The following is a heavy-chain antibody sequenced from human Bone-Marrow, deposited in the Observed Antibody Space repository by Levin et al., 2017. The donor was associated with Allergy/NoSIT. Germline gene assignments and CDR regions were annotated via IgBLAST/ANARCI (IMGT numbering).Heavy chain of an antibody. CDR2: INSDSTTI. Sequence: PGGSLRLSCAASGFSFSDNSMTWVRQAPGKGLEWISYINSDSTTIYYEDSVKGRFTISRDNANSSLFLQMNSLKVEDSAVYYCAIRLGMAYWGQGALVTVSS. CDR3: AIRLGMAY. V-gene: IGHV3-48*01. D-gene: IGHD5-24*01. J-gene: IGHJ4*02. CDR1: GFSFSDNS.